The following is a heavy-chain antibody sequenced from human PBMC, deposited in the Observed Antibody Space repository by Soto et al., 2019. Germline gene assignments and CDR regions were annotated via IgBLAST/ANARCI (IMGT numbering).Heavy chain of an antibody. J-gene: IGHJ5*02. Sequence: ASVKVSCKVSGYTFTSYGISWVRQAPGQGLEWMGWISAYNGNTNYAQKLQGRVTMTTDTSTSTAYMELRSLRSDDTAVYYCARVPFNDNYGDYGKFDPWGKGTRFTVSS. CDR2: ISAYNGNT. V-gene: IGHV1-18*01. D-gene: IGHD4-17*01. CDR1: GYTFTSYG. CDR3: ARVPFNDNYGDYGKFDP.